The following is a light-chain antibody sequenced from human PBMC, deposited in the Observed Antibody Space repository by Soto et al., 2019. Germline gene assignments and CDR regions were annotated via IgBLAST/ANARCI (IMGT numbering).Light chain of an antibody. V-gene: IGKV3-20*01. Sequence: EIVLTQSPGTLSLSPGERATLSCRASQSVSSSYLARYQPKPGQAPRLLIYGASSRATGIPDRFSGSGSGTDFTLTISRLEPEDFAVYYCQQYGSSPLTFGGGTKVEIK. CDR2: GAS. CDR1: QSVSSSY. CDR3: QQYGSSPLT. J-gene: IGKJ4*01.